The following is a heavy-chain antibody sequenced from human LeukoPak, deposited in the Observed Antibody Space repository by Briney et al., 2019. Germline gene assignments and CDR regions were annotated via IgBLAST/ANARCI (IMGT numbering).Heavy chain of an antibody. J-gene: IGHJ3*02. Sequence: ASVKVSCKASGHTFTSYGISWVRQAPGQGLEWMGWISAYNGNTNYAQKIQGRVTMTTDTSTSTAYMELRSLRSDDTAVYYCARFHYGDYRDAFDIWGQGTMVTVSS. CDR3: ARFHYGDYRDAFDI. D-gene: IGHD4-17*01. V-gene: IGHV1-18*01. CDR2: ISAYNGNT. CDR1: GHTFTSYG.